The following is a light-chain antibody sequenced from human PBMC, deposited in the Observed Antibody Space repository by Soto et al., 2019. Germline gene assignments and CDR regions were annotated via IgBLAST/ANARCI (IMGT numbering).Light chain of an antibody. CDR3: RQRQSWPRT. Sequence: EIVLTQSPGTLSLSPGDRATLSCRASHSINTSFLAWFQQKPGQAPRLLIYAASTRATGIPARFSGSGSGTDFTLTISSLEPEDSAVYYCRQRQSWPRTFGQGTKVDIK. V-gene: IGKV3-11*01. CDR1: HSINTSF. CDR2: AAS. J-gene: IGKJ1*01.